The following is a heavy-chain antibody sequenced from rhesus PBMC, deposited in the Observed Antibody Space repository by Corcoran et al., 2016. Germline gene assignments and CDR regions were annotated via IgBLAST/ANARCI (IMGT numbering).Heavy chain of an antibody. J-gene: IGHJ1*01. Sequence: QVQLQESGPGVVKPSETLSLTCAVSGGSISSGYDWSWIRQPPGKGLEWIGYIYGSSGSPNYNPSLKNRVTISKDASKNQFSLKLSAVTAADTAVYYCAGGPDSSWSGYFEFWGQGALVTVSS. CDR2: IYGSSGSP. CDR3: AGGPDSSWSGYFEF. CDR1: GGSISSGYD. V-gene: IGHV4-76*01. D-gene: IGHD6-13*01.